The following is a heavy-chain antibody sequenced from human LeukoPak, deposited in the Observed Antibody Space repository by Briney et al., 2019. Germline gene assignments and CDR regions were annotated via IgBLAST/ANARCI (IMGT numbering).Heavy chain of an antibody. D-gene: IGHD5-18*01. CDR2: INSDGTTT. V-gene: IGHV3-74*01. CDR3: ARDPHGYWWFDP. Sequence: GGSLRLSCAASGFTFSNYWMHWVRQAPGKGLAWVSRINSDGTTTTYADSVKGRFTISRDNAKNTLYLQMNSLRVEDTAVYYCARDPHGYWWFDPWGQGTLVTVSS. J-gene: IGHJ5*02. CDR1: GFTFSNYW.